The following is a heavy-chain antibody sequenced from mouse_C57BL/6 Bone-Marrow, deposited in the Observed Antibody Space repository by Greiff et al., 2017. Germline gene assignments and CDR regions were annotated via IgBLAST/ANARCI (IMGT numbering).Heavy chain of an antibody. CDR2: INPNNGGT. J-gene: IGHJ2*01. CDR1: GYTFTDYY. Sequence: VQLQQSGPELVKPGASVKISCKASGYTFTDYYMNWVKQSHGKSLEWIGDINPNNGGTSYNQKLKGKATLTVDKSSSTAYMELRSLTSEDSAVYYCARDYYGSSWYFDYWGQGNILTVSS. D-gene: IGHD1-1*01. CDR3: ARDYYGSSWYFDY. V-gene: IGHV1-26*01.